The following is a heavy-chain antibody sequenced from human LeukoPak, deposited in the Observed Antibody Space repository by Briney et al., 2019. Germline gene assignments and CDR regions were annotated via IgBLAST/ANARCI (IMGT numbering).Heavy chain of an antibody. CDR1: GFTFGDYS. J-gene: IGHJ4*02. Sequence: GGSRRLSCAASGFTFGDYSMNWVRQFPGKGLEWVSSITNSGSYIHYADSVKGRFTISRDNAKNSLYLQMNSLRAEDTAIYYCARDNDYTNYYWGQGTLVTVSS. V-gene: IGHV3-21*01. D-gene: IGHD4-11*01. CDR3: ARDNDYTNYY. CDR2: ITNSGSYI.